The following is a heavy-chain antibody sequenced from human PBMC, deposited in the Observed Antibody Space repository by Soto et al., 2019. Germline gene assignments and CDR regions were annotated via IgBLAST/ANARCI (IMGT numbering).Heavy chain of an antibody. CDR1: GFTVSSNY. V-gene: IGHV3-53*01. CDR2: IYSGGST. D-gene: IGHD3-22*01. CDR3: ARNSDRTAGGAFDI. J-gene: IGHJ3*02. Sequence: EVQLVESGGGLIQPGGSLRLSCAASGFTVSSNYMSWVRQAPGTGLEWVSVIYSGGSTYYADSVKGRFTISRDNSKNTLYLQRYSLRAEDTAVYYCARNSDRTAGGAFDIWGQGTMVTVSS.